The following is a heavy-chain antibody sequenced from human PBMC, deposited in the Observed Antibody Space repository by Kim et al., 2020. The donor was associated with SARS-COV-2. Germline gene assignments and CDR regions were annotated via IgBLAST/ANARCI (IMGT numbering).Heavy chain of an antibody. CDR1: GYSFTSYW. V-gene: IGHV5-10-1*01. Sequence: GESLKISCKGSGYSFTSYWISWVRQMPGKGLEWMGRIDPSDSYTNYSPSFQGHVTISADKSISTAYLQWSSLKASYTAMYYCAREVVAATWFDPWGQGTLVTVSS. CDR2: IDPSDSYT. J-gene: IGHJ5*02. CDR3: AREVVAATWFDP. D-gene: IGHD2-15*01.